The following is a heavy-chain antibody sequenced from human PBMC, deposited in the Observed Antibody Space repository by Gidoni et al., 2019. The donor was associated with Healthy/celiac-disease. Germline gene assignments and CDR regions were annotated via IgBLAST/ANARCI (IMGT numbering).Heavy chain of an antibody. CDR2: INHSGST. Sequence: QVQLQQWGAGLLKPSETLSLTCAVYGGSFSGYYWSWIRQPPGKGLEWIGEINHSGSTNYNPSLKSRVTISVDTSKNQFSLKLSSVTAADTAVYYCARVRSVICSSTSCYGNYYYGMDVWGQGTTVTVSS. D-gene: IGHD2-2*01. CDR3: ARVRSVICSSTSCYGNYYYGMDV. J-gene: IGHJ6*02. V-gene: IGHV4-34*01. CDR1: GGSFSGYY.